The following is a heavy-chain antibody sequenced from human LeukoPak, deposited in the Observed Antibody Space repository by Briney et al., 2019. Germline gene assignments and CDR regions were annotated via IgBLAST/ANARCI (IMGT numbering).Heavy chain of an antibody. CDR2: IYTSGST. D-gene: IGHD1-1*01. V-gene: IGHV4-4*07. CDR1: GHSISSGYY. CDR3: ARGYGDSNWFDP. J-gene: IGHJ5*02. Sequence: SETLSLTCSVSGHSISSGYYWRWIRQPAGKGLEWIGRIYTSGSTNYNPSLKSRVTMSVDTSKNQFSLKLSSVTAADTAVYYCARGYGDSNWFDPWGQGTLVTVSS.